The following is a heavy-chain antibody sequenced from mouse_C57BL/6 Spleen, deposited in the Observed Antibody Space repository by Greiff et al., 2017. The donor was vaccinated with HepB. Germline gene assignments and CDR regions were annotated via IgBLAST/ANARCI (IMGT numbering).Heavy chain of an antibody. V-gene: IGHV1-81*01. CDR3: ARSPYDGSSPYWYFDV. CDR2: IYPRSGNT. CDR1: GYTFTSYG. D-gene: IGHD1-1*01. J-gene: IGHJ1*03. Sequence: VQLQESGAELARPGASVKLSCKASGYTFTSYGISWVKQRTGQGLEWIGEIYPRSGNTYYNEKFKGKATLTADKSSSTAYMELRSLTSEDSAVYFCARSPYDGSSPYWYFDVWGTGTTVTVSS.